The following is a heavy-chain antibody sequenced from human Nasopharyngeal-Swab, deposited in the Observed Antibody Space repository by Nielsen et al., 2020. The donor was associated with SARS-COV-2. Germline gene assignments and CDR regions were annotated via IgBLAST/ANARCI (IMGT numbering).Heavy chain of an antibody. Sequence: SVKVSCKASGGTFSSYAISWVRQAPGQELEWMGGIIPIFGTANYAQKFQGRVTITADKSTSTAYMELSSLRSEDTAVYYCARLDGYNYCFDYWGQGTLVTVSS. J-gene: IGHJ4*02. CDR1: GGTFSSYA. CDR2: IIPIFGTA. D-gene: IGHD5-24*01. CDR3: ARLDGYNYCFDY. V-gene: IGHV1-69*06.